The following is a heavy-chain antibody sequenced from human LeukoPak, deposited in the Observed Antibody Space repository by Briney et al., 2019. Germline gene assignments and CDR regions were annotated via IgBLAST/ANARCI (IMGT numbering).Heavy chain of an antibody. V-gene: IGHV1-18*01. CDR1: GYTFNSYG. Sequence: ASVKVSCKASGYTFNSYGFSWVRQAPGQGLEWVGWISNYNGDTRYAQKFQGRVTMTTDTSTRTSNMELRNLGSDDTAVYYCARALYSDSSGYYPGLDHWGQGTLVTVSS. D-gene: IGHD3-22*01. CDR3: ARALYSDSSGYYPGLDH. J-gene: IGHJ4*02. CDR2: ISNYNGDT.